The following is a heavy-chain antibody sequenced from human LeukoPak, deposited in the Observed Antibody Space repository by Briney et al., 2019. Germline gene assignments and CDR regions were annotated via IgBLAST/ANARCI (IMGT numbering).Heavy chain of an antibody. D-gene: IGHD5-12*01. CDR2: INPNSGGT. Sequence: ASVKVSCKAPGYTFTGYYMHWVRQAPGQGLEWMGWINPNSGGTNYAQKFRGRVTMTRDTSISTAYMELSRLRSDDTAVYYCASGTARGKVATSAPYYYYYMDVWGKGTTVTVSS. V-gene: IGHV1-2*02. J-gene: IGHJ6*03. CDR1: GYTFTGYY. CDR3: ASGTARGKVATSAPYYYYYMDV.